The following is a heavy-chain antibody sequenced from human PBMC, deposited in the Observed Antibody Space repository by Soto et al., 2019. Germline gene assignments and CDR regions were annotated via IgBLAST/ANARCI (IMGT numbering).Heavy chain of an antibody. Sequence: EVQLLESGGGLVQPGGSLRLSCAASGFTFSSYAMSWVRQAPGKGLEWLSALSGSGGSTYYADSLKGRFTLSRDNSKIALYLQMNSMRVEDTAVYYCEKDAAGSTIFGVVTPDYWGQGPLVTVSS. CDR2: LSGSGGST. J-gene: IGHJ4*02. V-gene: IGHV3-23*01. CDR3: EKDAAGSTIFGVVTPDY. CDR1: GFTFSSYA. D-gene: IGHD3-3*01.